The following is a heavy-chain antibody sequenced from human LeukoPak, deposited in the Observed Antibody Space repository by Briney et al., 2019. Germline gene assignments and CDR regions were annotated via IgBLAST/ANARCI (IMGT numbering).Heavy chain of an antibody. CDR3: ARGRLSITIFGVVTNNWFDP. J-gene: IGHJ5*02. CDR2: TYYRSKWYN. V-gene: IGHV6-1*01. Sequence: SQTLSLTCAISGDSVSSKSTAWNWIRQSPSRGLEWLGRTYYRSKWYNDYAVSVKSRITINPDTSKNQFSLQLNSVTPEDTAVYYCARGRLSITIFGVVTNNWFDPWGQGTLVTVSS. D-gene: IGHD3-3*01. CDR1: GDSVSSKSTA.